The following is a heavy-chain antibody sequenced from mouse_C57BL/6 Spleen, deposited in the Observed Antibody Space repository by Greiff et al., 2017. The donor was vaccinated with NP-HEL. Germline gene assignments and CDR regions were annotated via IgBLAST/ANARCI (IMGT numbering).Heavy chain of an antibody. CDR3: ARVVLTGTLFYAVDD. CDR1: GYTFTSYG. CDR2: INPSNGGT. J-gene: IGHJ4*01. V-gene: IGHV1-53*01. Sequence: VQLQQPGTELVKPGASVKLSCKASGYTFTSYGMHWVKQRPGQGLEWIGNINPSNGGTNYNEKFKSKATLTVEKSSSTAYMQRSSLTSEDSAVYYCARVVLTGTLFYAVDDGGKGTSVTVSS. D-gene: IGHD4-1*01.